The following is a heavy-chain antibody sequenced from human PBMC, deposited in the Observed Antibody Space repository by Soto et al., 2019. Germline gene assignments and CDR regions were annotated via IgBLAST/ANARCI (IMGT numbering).Heavy chain of an antibody. Sequence: QVQLVESGGGVVQPGRSLRLSCAASGFAFSSHGMHWVRQAPGKGLEWVAVIVREGSEKHYADSVKGRFTISRDNSKNTLYLEMNSLRVEDTAVYYCARDDDYDDNGLDSWGQGTLVTVSS. J-gene: IGHJ5*01. CDR3: ARDDDYDDNGLDS. V-gene: IGHV3-33*01. CDR2: IVREGSEK. CDR1: GFAFSSHG. D-gene: IGHD4-17*01.